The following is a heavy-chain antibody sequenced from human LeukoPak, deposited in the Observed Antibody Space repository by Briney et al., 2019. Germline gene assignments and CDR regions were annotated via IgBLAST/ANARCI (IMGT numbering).Heavy chain of an antibody. CDR3: ADVGNY. D-gene: IGHD1-26*01. V-gene: IGHV3-30-3*01. Sequence: GESLKISCAASGFTFSSYAMHWVRQAPGKGLEWVAVISYDGSNKYYADSVKGRFTISRDNSKNTLYLQMNSLRAEDTAVYYCADVGNYWGQGTLVTVSS. CDR2: ISYDGSNK. CDR1: GFTFSSYA. J-gene: IGHJ4*02.